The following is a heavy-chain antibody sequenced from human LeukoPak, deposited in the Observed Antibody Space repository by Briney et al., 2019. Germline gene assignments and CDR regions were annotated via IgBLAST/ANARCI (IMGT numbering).Heavy chain of an antibody. V-gene: IGHV3-74*01. Sequence: GGSLRLSCAASGFTFSSYWMHWVRQAPGKGLVWVSRINSDGSSTSYADSVKGRFTISRDNAKNTLYLQMNSLRAEDTAVYYCARVNYYDSSGYSNDYWGREPWSPSPQ. CDR2: INSDGSST. J-gene: IGHJ4*02. CDR1: GFTFSSYW. D-gene: IGHD3-22*01. CDR3: ARVNYYDSSGYSNDY.